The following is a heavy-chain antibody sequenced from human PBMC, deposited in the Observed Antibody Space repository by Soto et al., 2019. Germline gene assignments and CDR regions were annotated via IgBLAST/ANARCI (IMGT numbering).Heavy chain of an antibody. D-gene: IGHD3-10*01. CDR3: ARHGFGSLHGLVDV. CDR1: GGSITNYY. CDR2: IQYNGYS. Sequence: QVQLQESGPGLVKPSETLSLTCTVSGGSITNYYCSWFRQPPGKGLEWIGYIQYNGYSAYNLSLKRRVTMPMDPANTQSSLMLASVTATDTAVYYCARHGFGSLHGLVDVWGQGPTVIVSS. V-gene: IGHV4-59*08. J-gene: IGHJ6*02.